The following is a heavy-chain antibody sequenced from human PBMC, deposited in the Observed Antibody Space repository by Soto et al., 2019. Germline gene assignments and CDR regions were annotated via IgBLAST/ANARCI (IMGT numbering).Heavy chain of an antibody. CDR3: TKSRRSVLMVYGFGGMDV. D-gene: IGHD2-8*01. CDR2: ISGSGDGT. Sequence: GGSLRPSCAASGFSVSDYAMSWVRQAPGKGLEWVSSISGSGDGTYYGDSVKGRFTLSRDTSQKTLYLQMNNLRGEDTAVYFCTKSRRSVLMVYGFGGMDVWGRGTTVTVSS. J-gene: IGHJ6*02. CDR1: GFSVSDYA. V-gene: IGHV3-23*01.